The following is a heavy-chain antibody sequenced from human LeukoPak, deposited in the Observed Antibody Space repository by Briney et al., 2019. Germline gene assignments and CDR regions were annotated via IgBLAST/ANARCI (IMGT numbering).Heavy chain of an antibody. CDR2: ISAYNGNT. D-gene: IGHD3-3*01. Sequence: ASVKVSCKASGYTFTSYGISWVRQAPGQGLEWMGWISAYNGNTNYAQKLQGRVTMTTDTSTSTAYMELRGLRSDDTAVYYCARDGPIFGVVENWFDPWGQGTLVTVSS. CDR3: ARDGPIFGVVENWFDP. V-gene: IGHV1-18*01. CDR1: GYTFTSYG. J-gene: IGHJ5*02.